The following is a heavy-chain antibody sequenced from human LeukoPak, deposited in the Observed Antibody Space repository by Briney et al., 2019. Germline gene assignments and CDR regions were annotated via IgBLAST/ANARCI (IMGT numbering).Heavy chain of an antibody. Sequence: GGSLRLSCAASGFIFSSYGIHWIRQAPGKGLEWVAFIRYDGSDKYYADSVKGRFTISRDNAKNSLYLQMNSLRAEDTAVYYCARENYDILTGYYEGFDPWGQGTLVTVSS. V-gene: IGHV3-30*02. J-gene: IGHJ5*02. D-gene: IGHD3-9*01. CDR2: IRYDGSDK. CDR1: GFIFSSYG. CDR3: ARENYDILTGYYEGFDP.